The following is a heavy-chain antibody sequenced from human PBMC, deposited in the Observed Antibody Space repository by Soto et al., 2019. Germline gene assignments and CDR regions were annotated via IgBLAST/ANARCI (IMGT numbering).Heavy chain of an antibody. V-gene: IGHV3-30*03. J-gene: IGHJ3*02. D-gene: IGHD3-16*01. CDR2: ISYDGSDK. Sequence: GGSLRLFCAVSGFTFSIYGMQWVRQAPGKGLECVAGISYDGSDKYYVDSVKGRFTISRDNSKNTLYLQMNSLRAEDTAVYYCARVGGRFVWDVKNDAFDMWGRGTMVTVSS. CDR1: GFTFSIYG. CDR3: ARVGGRFVWDVKNDAFDM.